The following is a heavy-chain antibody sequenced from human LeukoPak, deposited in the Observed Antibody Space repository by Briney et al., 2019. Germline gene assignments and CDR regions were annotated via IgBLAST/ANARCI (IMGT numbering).Heavy chain of an antibody. V-gene: IGHV3-30*02. CDR2: IRYDGSNK. CDR1: GFTFSSYA. CDR3: AKDDFWSPWFDP. Sequence: GGSLRLSCAASGFTFSSYAMHWVRQAPGKGLEWVAFIRYDGSNKYYADSVKGRFTISRDNSKNTLYLQMNSLRAEDTAVYYCAKDDFWSPWFDPWGQGTLVTVSS. D-gene: IGHD3-3*01. J-gene: IGHJ5*02.